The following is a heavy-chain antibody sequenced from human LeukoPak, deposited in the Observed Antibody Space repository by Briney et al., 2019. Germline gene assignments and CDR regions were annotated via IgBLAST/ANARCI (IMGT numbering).Heavy chain of an antibody. D-gene: IGHD1-26*01. CDR1: GFIFSDYY. V-gene: IGHV3-11*01. CDR3: AKEPYSGSYYWFYFDY. J-gene: IGHJ4*02. CDR2: ISSSGITI. Sequence: AGGSLRLSCAASGFIFSDYYMSWIRQAPGKGLEWVSYISSSGITIYHADSVKGRFTISRDNSKNTLYLQMNSLRAEDTAVYYCAKEPYSGSYYWFYFDYWGQGTLVTVSS.